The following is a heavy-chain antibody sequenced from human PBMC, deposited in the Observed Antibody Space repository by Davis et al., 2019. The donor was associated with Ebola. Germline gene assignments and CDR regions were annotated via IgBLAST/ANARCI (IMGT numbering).Heavy chain of an antibody. CDR3: ARLVFSSSWYGYYYYGMDI. CDR1: GGSFSSYY. CDR2: IYYSGST. D-gene: IGHD6-13*01. J-gene: IGHJ6*02. Sequence: SETLSLTCAVYGGSFSSYYWGWIRQPPGKGLEWIGSIYYSGSTYYNPSLKSRVTISVDTSKNQFSLKLSSVTAADTAVYYCARLVFSSSWYGYYYYGMDIWGQGTTVTVSS. V-gene: IGHV4-39*01.